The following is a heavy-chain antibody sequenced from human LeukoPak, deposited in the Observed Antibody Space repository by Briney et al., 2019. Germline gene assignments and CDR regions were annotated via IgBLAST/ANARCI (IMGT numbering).Heavy chain of an antibody. D-gene: IGHD6-13*01. J-gene: IGHJ4*02. Sequence: PSETLSLTCTVSGGSISSGGYYWSWIRQPPGKGLEWIGEINHSGSTNYNPSLKSRVTVSVDTSKNQFSLKLSSVTAADTAVYYCARGWPRHPFDYWGQGTLVTVSS. CDR2: INHSGST. CDR1: GGSISSGGYY. V-gene: IGHV4-39*07. CDR3: ARGWPRHPFDY.